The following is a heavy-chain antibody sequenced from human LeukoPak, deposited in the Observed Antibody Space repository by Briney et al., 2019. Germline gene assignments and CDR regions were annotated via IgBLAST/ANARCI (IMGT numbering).Heavy chain of an antibody. J-gene: IGHJ5*02. CDR2: ISGSGGST. CDR1: GFTFSSYA. D-gene: IGHD2-8*01. CDR3: ARDRHCTNGVCVGWFDP. V-gene: IGHV3-23*01. Sequence: PGGSLRLSCAASGFTFSSYAMSWVRQAPGKGLEWVSAISGSGGSTNYADPVKGRFTISRDNAKNSLYLQMNSLRAEDTAVYYCARDRHCTNGVCVGWFDPWGQGTLVTVSS.